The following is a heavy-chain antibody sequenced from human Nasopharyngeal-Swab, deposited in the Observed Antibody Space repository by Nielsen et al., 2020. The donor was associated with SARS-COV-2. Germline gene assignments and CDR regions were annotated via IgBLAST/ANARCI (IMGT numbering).Heavy chain of an antibody. CDR2: ISSSSSYI. CDR3: ASYVAGTPTYYYYMDV. J-gene: IGHJ6*03. Sequence: GESLKISCAASGFTFSSYSMNWVRQAPGKGLEWVSSISSSSSYIYYADSVKGRFTIPRDNAKNSLYLQMNSLRAEDTAVYYCASYVAGTPTYYYYMDVWGKGTTVTVSS. V-gene: IGHV3-21*01. D-gene: IGHD1/OR15-1a*01. CDR1: GFTFSSYS.